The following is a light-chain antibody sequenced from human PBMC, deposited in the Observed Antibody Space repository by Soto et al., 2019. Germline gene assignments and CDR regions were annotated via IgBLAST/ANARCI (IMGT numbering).Light chain of an antibody. CDR2: AAS. CDR1: QSISSY. Sequence: DIQMTQSPSSLSASVGDRVTITCRASQSISSYLNWYQQKPGKAPQLLIYAASSLQSGVPSRFSGSGTGTDFTLTISSLQPEDFATYYCQQSYSTPWTFGQGTNVEIK. V-gene: IGKV1-39*01. J-gene: IGKJ1*01. CDR3: QQSYSTPWT.